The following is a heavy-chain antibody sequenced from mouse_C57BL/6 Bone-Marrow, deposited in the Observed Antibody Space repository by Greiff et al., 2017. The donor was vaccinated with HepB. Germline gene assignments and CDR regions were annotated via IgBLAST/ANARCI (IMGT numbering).Heavy chain of an antibody. V-gene: IGHV1-81*01. J-gene: IGHJ1*03. D-gene: IGHD1-1*01. Sequence: VKLMESGAELARPGASVKLSCKASGYTFTSYGISWVKQRTGQGLEWIGEIYPRSGNTYYNEKFKGKATLTADKSSSTAYMELRSLTSEDSAVYFCARAYYYGSSPYWYFDVWGTGTTVTVSS. CDR2: IYPRSGNT. CDR3: ARAYYYGSSPYWYFDV. CDR1: GYTFTSYG.